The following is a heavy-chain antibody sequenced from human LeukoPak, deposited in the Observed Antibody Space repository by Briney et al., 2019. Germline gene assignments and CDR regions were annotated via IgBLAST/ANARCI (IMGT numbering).Heavy chain of an antibody. CDR3: ARAGTYDSSGYYLNWFDP. CDR1: GDSFTSVTDY. CDR2: GDYSGGT. V-gene: IGHV4-39*07. Sequence: SETLSLTCTVSGDSFTSVTDYWAWIRQPPGKGLEWIATGDYSGGTYYNPSLESRVAISADMSKNQISLQLTSVTAADTAVYYCARAGTYDSSGYYLNWFDPWGQGTLVTVSS. D-gene: IGHD3-22*01. J-gene: IGHJ5*02.